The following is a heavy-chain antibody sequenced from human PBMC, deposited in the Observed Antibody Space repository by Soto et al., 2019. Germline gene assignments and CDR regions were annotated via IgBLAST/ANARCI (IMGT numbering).Heavy chain of an antibody. Sequence: SETLSLTCTVSGGSISSSSYYWGWIRQPPGKGLEWIGSIYYSGSTYYNPSLKSRVTISLDTSKNQFSLNLTSLTAADTAVYYCARSSTGTHRKFDYWGQGTLVTVSS. CDR1: GGSISSSSYY. D-gene: IGHD1-1*01. CDR2: IYYSGST. CDR3: ARSSTGTHRKFDY. J-gene: IGHJ4*02. V-gene: IGHV4-39*01.